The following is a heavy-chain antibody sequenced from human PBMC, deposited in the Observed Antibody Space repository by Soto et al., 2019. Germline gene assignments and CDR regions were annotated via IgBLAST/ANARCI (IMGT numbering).Heavy chain of an antibody. J-gene: IGHJ3*02. CDR3: ERRDVEVHPFDI. Sequence: SVKVSCKASGGTFSSYAISWVRQAPGQGLEWMGGIIPIFGTANYAQKFQGRVTITADESTCTAYMELSSLRSEDTAVYYCERRDVEVHPFDIWGKGKLVIVSS. CDR1: GGTFSSYA. V-gene: IGHV1-69*13. CDR2: IIPIFGTA. D-gene: IGHD2-21*01.